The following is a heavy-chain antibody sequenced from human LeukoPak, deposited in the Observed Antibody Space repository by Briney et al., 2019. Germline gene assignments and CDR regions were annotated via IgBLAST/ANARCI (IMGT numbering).Heavy chain of an antibody. D-gene: IGHD4-17*01. CDR1: GGSISSYY. Sequence: KPSETLSLTCTVSGGSISSYYWSWIRQPPGKGLEWIGYIYYSGSTNYNPSLKSRVTISVDTSKNQFSLKLSSVTAADTAVYYCARRDYGDSFDYWGQGTLVTVSS. CDR2: IYYSGST. J-gene: IGHJ4*02. V-gene: IGHV4-59*01. CDR3: ARRDYGDSFDY.